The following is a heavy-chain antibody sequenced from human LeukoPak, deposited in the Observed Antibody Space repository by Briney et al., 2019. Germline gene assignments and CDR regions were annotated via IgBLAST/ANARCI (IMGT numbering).Heavy chain of an antibody. CDR3: AKGVRRWLQSGGLKFYYYMDV. J-gene: IGHJ6*03. Sequence: SETLSLTCTVSGGSISGGRYYWSWIRQPAGKGLEWVGRIYTSGSTNYNPSLKSRVIISIDTSNNQFSLELNSVTAADTAIYYCAKGVRRWLQSGGLKFYYYMDVWGKGTTVTISS. V-gene: IGHV4-61*02. CDR1: GGSISGGRYY. CDR2: IYTSGST. D-gene: IGHD5-24*01.